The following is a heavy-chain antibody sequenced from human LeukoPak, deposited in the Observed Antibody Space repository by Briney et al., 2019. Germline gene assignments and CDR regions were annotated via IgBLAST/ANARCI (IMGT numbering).Heavy chain of an antibody. Sequence: GGSLRLSCAASGFTFSTYSMNWVRQAPGKGLKWDSYISGGSSNTFYADSVKGRFTISRDNAKNTVYLQMNSLRAEETAVYYCARVLSGSWDWFDPWGQGTLVTVSS. CDR1: GFTFSTYS. J-gene: IGHJ5*02. CDR3: ARVLSGSWDWFDP. D-gene: IGHD3-22*01. CDR2: ISGGSSNT. V-gene: IGHV3-48*04.